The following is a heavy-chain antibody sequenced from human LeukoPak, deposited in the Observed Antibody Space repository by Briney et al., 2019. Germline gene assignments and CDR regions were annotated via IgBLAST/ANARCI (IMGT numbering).Heavy chain of an antibody. V-gene: IGHV4-4*07. Sequence: SETLSLTCTVSGGSISSYYWSWIRQPAGKGLEWIGRIYTSGSTNYNPSLKSRVTMSIDTSKNQFSLKLGSVTAADTAVYYCARDSAMLTYFDYWGQGTLVTVSS. D-gene: IGHD5-18*01. CDR3: ARDSAMLTYFDY. CDR1: GGSISSYY. CDR2: IYTSGST. J-gene: IGHJ4*02.